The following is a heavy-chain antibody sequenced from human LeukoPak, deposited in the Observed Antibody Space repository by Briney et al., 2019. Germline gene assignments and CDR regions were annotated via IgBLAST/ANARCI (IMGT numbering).Heavy chain of an antibody. Sequence: ASVKVSCKASGYTFTSYGISWVRQAPGQGLEWMGWISAYNGNTNYAQKLQGRVTMTTDTSTSTAYMELRSLRSDDTAVYYCARDDYYDSSGYGNYWGQGTLVTVSS. D-gene: IGHD3-22*01. CDR3: ARDDYYDSSGYGNY. CDR2: ISAYNGNT. V-gene: IGHV1-18*01. J-gene: IGHJ4*02. CDR1: GYTFTSYG.